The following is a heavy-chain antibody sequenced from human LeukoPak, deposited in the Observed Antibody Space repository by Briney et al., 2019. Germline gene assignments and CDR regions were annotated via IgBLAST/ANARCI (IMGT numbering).Heavy chain of an antibody. CDR1: GGSINSDY. Sequence: PSETLSLTCSVSGGSINSDYWNWIRQPPGKGLEWIGYIYHSGSTNYNPSLKSRVTISIDKSKKQFSLKLISVTAADTAIYYCARIGGMTTINNAAFDIWGQGTMVTVSS. CDR3: ARIGGMTTINNAAFDI. V-gene: IGHV4-59*01. CDR2: IYHSGST. D-gene: IGHD4-4*01. J-gene: IGHJ3*02.